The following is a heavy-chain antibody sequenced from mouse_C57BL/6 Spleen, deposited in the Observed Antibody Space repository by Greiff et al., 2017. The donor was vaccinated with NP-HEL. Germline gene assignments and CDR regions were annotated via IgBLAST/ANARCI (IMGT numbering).Heavy chain of an antibody. CDR3: ARTIYDGYYVYAMDY. CDR1: GYAFSSSW. Sequence: VQLQQSGPELVKPGASVKIFCKASGYAFSSSWMNWVKQRPGKGLEWIGRIYPGDGDTNYNGKFKGKATLTADKSSSTAYMQLSSLTSEDSAVYFCARTIYDGYYVYAMDYWGQGTSVTVSS. CDR2: IYPGDGDT. D-gene: IGHD2-3*01. V-gene: IGHV1-82*01. J-gene: IGHJ4*01.